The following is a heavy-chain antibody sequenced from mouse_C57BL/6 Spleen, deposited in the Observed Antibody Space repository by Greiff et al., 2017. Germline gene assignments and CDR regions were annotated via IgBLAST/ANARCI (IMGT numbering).Heavy chain of an antibody. Sequence: VQLQQSGAELVRPGASVKLSCTASGFNIKDYYMHWVKQRPEQGLEWIGRIDPEDGDTEYAPKFQGKATMTADTSSNTAYLQLSSLTSEDTAVYYCTTDYGRGDAMDYWGQGTSVTVSS. CDR3: TTDYGRGDAMDY. D-gene: IGHD1-1*01. CDR1: GFNIKDYY. CDR2: IDPEDGDT. J-gene: IGHJ4*01. V-gene: IGHV14-1*01.